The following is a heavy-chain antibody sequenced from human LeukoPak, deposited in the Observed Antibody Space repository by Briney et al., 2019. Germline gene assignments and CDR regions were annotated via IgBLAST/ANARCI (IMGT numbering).Heavy chain of an antibody. D-gene: IGHD5-12*01. CDR2: IYSGGST. V-gene: IGHV3-53*01. CDR3: ARGGNSGYDLYDAFDI. CDR1: GLTVSSNY. J-gene: IGHJ3*02. Sequence: GGSLRLSCAATGLTVSSNYMSWVRQAPGQGLEGVSLIYSGGSTYYGDSGKGRFTISRDNSKNTLYLQLNSLRAEDTAVYYCARGGNSGYDLYDAFDIWGQGTMVTVSS.